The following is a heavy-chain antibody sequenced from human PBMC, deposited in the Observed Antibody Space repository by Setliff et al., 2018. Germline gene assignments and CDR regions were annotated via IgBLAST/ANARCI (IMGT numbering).Heavy chain of an antibody. J-gene: IGHJ4*01. V-gene: IGHV4-31*02. CDR1: GGSISSGGYY. CDR2: IYYSGST. CDR3: ARQLCSSGYCYATTFDY. Sequence: SETLSLTCTVSGGSISSGGYYWSWIRQHPRKGLEWIGYIYYSGSTYYNPSLKSRVTISVDTSKNQFPLKLSSVTASDTAVYYCARQLCSSGYCYATTFDYWG. D-gene: IGHD3-22*01.